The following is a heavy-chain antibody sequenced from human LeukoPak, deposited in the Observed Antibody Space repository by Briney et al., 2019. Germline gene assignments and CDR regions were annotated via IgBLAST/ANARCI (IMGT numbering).Heavy chain of an antibody. CDR3: ARAGGLKFSTVAGLIDY. CDR2: ISAYNGNT. V-gene: IGHV1-18*01. CDR1: GYTFTSYG. J-gene: IGHJ4*02. Sequence: ASVKVSCKASGYTFTSYGISWVRQAPGQGLEWMGWISAYNGNTNYAQKLQGRVTTTTDTSTSTAYMELRSLRSDDTAVYYCARAGGLKFSTVAGLIDYWGQGTLVTVSS. D-gene: IGHD6-19*01.